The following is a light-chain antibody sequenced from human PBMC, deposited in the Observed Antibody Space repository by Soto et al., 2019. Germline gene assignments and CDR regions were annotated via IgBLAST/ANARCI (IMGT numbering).Light chain of an antibody. CDR3: QRYNSYSEA. CDR1: QSIRSW. CDR2: DAS. J-gene: IGKJ1*01. Sequence: TTSPSTLSASVGHRVPITCRPCQSIRSWVAWYQHKPGKAPKLLIYDASTLESGVPSRFSGRGSGTQFTLTISSLQPDDFATYYCQRYNSYSEAVGQGTKVDIK. V-gene: IGKV1-5*01.